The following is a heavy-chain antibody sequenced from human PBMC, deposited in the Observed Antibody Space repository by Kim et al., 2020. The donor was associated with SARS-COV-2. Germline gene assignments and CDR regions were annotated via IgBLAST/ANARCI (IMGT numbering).Heavy chain of an antibody. CDR3: ARDYDILTGYYVGGGSVGD. CDR2: INTNTGNP. Sequence: ASVKVSCKASGYTFTSYAMNWVRQAPGQGLEWMGWINTNTGNPTYAQGFTGRFVFSLDTSVSTAYLQISSLKAEDTAVYYCARDYDILTGYYVGGGSVGDWGQGTLVTVSS. D-gene: IGHD3-9*01. V-gene: IGHV7-4-1*02. J-gene: IGHJ4*02. CDR1: GYTFTSYA.